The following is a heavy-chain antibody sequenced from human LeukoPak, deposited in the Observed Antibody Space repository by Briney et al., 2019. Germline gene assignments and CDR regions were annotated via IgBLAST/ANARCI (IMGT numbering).Heavy chain of an antibody. CDR3: AREDATMVLSLDY. J-gene: IGHJ4*02. CDR1: GFTFSSYA. V-gene: IGHV3-23*01. D-gene: IGHD5-18*01. Sequence: PGGSLRLSCAASGFTFSSYAMSWVRQAPGKGLEGVSAISSGGDNTYYADSVKGRLTSSRDNSKNTLYVQMTSLRAEDTAVYYCAREDATMVLSLDYWGQGALVTVSS. CDR2: ISSGGDNT.